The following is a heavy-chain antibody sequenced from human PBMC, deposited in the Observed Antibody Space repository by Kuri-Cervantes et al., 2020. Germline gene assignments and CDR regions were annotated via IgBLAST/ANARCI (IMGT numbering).Heavy chain of an antibody. Sequence: SETLSLTCAVYGGSFSGYYWSWIRQPPGKGLEWIGEINHSGSTNYNPSLKSRVTISVDKSKNQFSLKLSSVTAADTSVYYCARASRGYNYGRPFDYWGQGTLVTVSS. J-gene: IGHJ4*02. CDR2: INHSGST. V-gene: IGHV4-34*01. CDR3: ARASRGYNYGRPFDY. CDR1: GGSFSGYY. D-gene: IGHD5-18*01.